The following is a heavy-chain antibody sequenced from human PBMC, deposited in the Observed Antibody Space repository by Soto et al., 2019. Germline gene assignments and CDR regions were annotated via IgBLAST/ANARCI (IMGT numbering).Heavy chain of an antibody. CDR2: IYYSGTT. D-gene: IGHD3-22*01. CDR3: ARLGGYYQAFDS. Sequence: PSETLSLTCTVSGGSINPYYWCWIRQPPGKGLEWIGNIYYSGTTNYHPSLKSRVTISLDTSKNQFSLKLSSVTAADTAVYYCARLGGYYQAFDSWGQGTLVTVSS. CDR1: GGSINPYY. J-gene: IGHJ4*02. V-gene: IGHV4-59*08.